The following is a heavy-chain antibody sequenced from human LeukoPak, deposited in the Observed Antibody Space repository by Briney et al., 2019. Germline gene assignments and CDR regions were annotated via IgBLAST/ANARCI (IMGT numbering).Heavy chain of an antibody. Sequence: ASVKVSCKASGYTVTGYYMHWVRQAPGQGLEWMGWINPNSGGTNYAQKFQGRVTMTRDTSISTAYMELSRLRSDDTAVYYCARGSDDFWSGYSPSYWGQGTLVTASS. CDR1: GYTVTGYY. CDR2: INPNSGGT. D-gene: IGHD3-3*01. V-gene: IGHV1-2*02. J-gene: IGHJ4*02. CDR3: ARGSDDFWSGYSPSY.